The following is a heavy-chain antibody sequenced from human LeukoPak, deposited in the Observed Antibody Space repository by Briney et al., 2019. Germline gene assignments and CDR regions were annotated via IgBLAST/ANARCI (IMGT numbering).Heavy chain of an antibody. Sequence: KPSETLSLTCTISGGSTSSYYWNWIRQSPGKGLEWIGYIYHTGTNNYNPSLRSRVTLSIQTSKKLFSLNLRSVTAADTAVYYCAREGYPPYYFDFWGLGTLVTVSS. CDR2: IYHTGTN. CDR3: AREGYPPYYFDF. CDR1: GGSTSSYY. D-gene: IGHD5-18*01. V-gene: IGHV4-59*12. J-gene: IGHJ4*02.